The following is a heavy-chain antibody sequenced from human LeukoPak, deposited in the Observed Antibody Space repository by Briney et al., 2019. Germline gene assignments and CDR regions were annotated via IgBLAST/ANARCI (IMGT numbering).Heavy chain of an antibody. J-gene: IGHJ4*02. V-gene: IGHV3-30*04. Sequence: PGRSLRLSCAASGFTFSSYAMHWVRQAPGKGLEWVAVISYDGSNKYYADSVKGRFTISRDNAKNSLYLQMNSLRAEDTAVYYCARDLGIGYWGQGTLVTVSS. CDR2: ISYDGSNK. CDR3: ARDLGIGY. CDR1: GFTFSSYA.